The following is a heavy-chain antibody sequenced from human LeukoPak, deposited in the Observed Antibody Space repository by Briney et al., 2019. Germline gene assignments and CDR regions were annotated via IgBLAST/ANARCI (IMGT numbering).Heavy chain of an antibody. J-gene: IGHJ6*02. CDR1: GFTFSSCS. V-gene: IGHV3-21*01. CDR3: ARTVAAAGSDHRYGMDV. CDR2: ISSSSSYI. D-gene: IGHD6-13*01. Sequence: GGSLRLSCAASGFTFSSCSLNWVRQAPGKGLEWVSSISSSSSYIYYADSVKGRFTISRDNAKNSLYLQMNSLRAEDTAVYYCARTVAAAGSDHRYGMDVWGQGTTVTVSS.